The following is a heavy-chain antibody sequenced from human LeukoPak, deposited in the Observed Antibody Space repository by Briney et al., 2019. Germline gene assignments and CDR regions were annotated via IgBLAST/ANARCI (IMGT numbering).Heavy chain of an antibody. J-gene: IGHJ1*01. CDR2: IYYSGST. Sequence: SETLSLTCTVSGGSISSYYWSWIRQPPGKGLEWIGYIYYSGSTNYNPSLTSRVTISVDTSKNQFSLKLSPVTAADTAVYYCARSGGITIFGVVTTPDEYFQHWGQGTLVTVSS. CDR1: GGSISSYY. V-gene: IGHV4-59*01. CDR3: ARSGGITIFGVVTTPDEYFQH. D-gene: IGHD3-3*01.